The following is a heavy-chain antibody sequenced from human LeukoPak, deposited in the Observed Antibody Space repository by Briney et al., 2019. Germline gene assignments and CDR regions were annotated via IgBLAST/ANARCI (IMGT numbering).Heavy chain of an antibody. CDR1: GGSISSYY. CDR2: INHSGST. CDR3: ARGAGPHAFDI. J-gene: IGHJ3*02. V-gene: IGHV4-34*01. Sequence: PSETLSLTCTVSGGSISSYYWSWIRQPPGKGLEWIGEINHSGSTNYNPSLKSRVTISVDTSKNQFSLKLSSVTAADTAVYYCARGAGPHAFDIWGQGTMVTVSS.